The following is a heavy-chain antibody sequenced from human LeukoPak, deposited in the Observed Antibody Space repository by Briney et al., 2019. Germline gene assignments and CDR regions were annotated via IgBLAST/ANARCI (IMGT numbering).Heavy chain of an antibody. CDR1: GFTVSSYH. J-gene: IGHJ4*02. Sequence: GGSLRMFCSASGFTVSSYHMSLVGQAPGNVLTSVSILYSGGSTYYGDSVKGRFTISRDNSKNTLYLQMNSLRAEDTAVYYCARQVYNSGWYFDHWGQGTLVTVSS. CDR3: ARQVYNSGWYFDH. CDR2: LYSGGST. V-gene: IGHV3-66*04. D-gene: IGHD6-19*01.